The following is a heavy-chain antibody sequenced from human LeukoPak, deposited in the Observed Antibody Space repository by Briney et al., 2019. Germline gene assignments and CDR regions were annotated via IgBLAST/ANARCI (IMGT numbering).Heavy chain of an antibody. V-gene: IGHV3-30*04. CDR2: ISYDGSNK. Sequence: GGSLRLSCAASGFTFSSYAMQGVRQAPGRGLEGVAGISYDGSNKYYADSVKGRFTISRDNSKNTLYLQMNSLRAEDTAVYYCARSVVVAARAPYFDYWGQGTLVTVSS. CDR3: ARSVVVAARAPYFDY. D-gene: IGHD2-15*01. J-gene: IGHJ4*02. CDR1: GFTFSSYA.